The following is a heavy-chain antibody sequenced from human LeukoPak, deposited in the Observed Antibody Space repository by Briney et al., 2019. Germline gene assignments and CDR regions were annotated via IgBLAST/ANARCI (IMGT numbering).Heavy chain of an antibody. V-gene: IGHV4-38-2*01. CDR3: ARSPRDFSSWSITCFDC. Sequence: SETLSLTCSVSGYSISSGPYWGWIRQPPGQGLEWIASIYLGGTTYYTPSLKSRVTISVDTSKNQFSLKLSSVTAADTAVYYCARSPRDFSSWSITCFDCWGQGTLVTVSS. J-gene: IGHJ4*02. CDR2: IYLGGTT. D-gene: IGHD6-13*01. CDR1: GYSISSGPY.